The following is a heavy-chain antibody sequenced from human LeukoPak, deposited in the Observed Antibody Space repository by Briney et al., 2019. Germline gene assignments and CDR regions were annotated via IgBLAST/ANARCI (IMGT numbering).Heavy chain of an antibody. J-gene: IGHJ4*02. V-gene: IGHV3-7*01. CDR2: IKQDGSEK. CDR3: ARDGATIFGVVAS. Sequence: GGSLRLSCAASGFAFSSYWMSWVRQAPGKGLEWVANIKQDGSEKYYVDSVKGRFTISRDNAKNSLYLQMNSLRAEDTAVYYCARDGATIFGVVASWGQGTLVTVSS. D-gene: IGHD3-3*01. CDR1: GFAFSSYW.